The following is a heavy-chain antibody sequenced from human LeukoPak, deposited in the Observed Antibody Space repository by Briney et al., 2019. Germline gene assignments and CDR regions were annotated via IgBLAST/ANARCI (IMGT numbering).Heavy chain of an antibody. CDR1: GGSFSGYY. J-gene: IGHJ4*02. D-gene: IGHD3-22*01. CDR3: ARVSDSSGYYLGY. Sequence: PSETLSLTCAVYGGSFSGYYWSWIRQPPGKGLEWIGEINHSGSTNYNPSLKSRVTISVDTSKNQFSLKLSSVTAADTAVYYCARVSDSSGYYLGYWGQGTLVTVSS. CDR2: INHSGST. V-gene: IGHV4-34*01.